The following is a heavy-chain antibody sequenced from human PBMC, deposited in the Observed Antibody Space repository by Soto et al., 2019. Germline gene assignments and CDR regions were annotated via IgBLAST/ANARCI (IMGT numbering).Heavy chain of an antibody. D-gene: IGHD1-26*01. CDR2: INPNSGGT. CDR1: GYTFTGYY. V-gene: IGHV1-2*02. J-gene: IGHJ4*02. Sequence: ASVKVSCKASGYTFTGYYMHWVRQAPGQGLEWMGWINPNSGGTNYAQKFQGRVAMTRDTSISTAYMELSRLRSDDTAVYYCARDGSGSYAYDYWRQGTLVTVSS. CDR3: ARDGSGSYAYDY.